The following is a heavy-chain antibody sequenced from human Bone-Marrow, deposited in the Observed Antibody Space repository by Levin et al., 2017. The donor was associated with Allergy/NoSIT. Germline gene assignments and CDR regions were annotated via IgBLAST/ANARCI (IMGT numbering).Heavy chain of an antibody. Sequence: HPGGSLRLSCAASGFTFSSYWMGWVRQAPGKGLEWVANIKQDGSEKYYVDSEKGRFTISRDNAKNSLYLQMNSLRAEDTAVYYCARGEYCSGGSCYFFRNYYYYGMDGWGQGTTVTVSS. CDR1: GFTFSSYW. D-gene: IGHD2-15*01. CDR3: ARGEYCSGGSCYFFRNYYYYGMDG. CDR2: IKQDGSEK. V-gene: IGHV3-7*04. J-gene: IGHJ6*02.